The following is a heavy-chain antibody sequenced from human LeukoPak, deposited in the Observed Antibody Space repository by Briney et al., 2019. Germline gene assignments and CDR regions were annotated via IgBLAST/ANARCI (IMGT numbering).Heavy chain of an antibody. V-gene: IGHV1-18*01. J-gene: IGHJ4*02. D-gene: IGHD4-17*01. Sequence: ASVKVPCKASGYTFTSYGISWVRQAPGQGLEWMGWISAYNGNTNYAQKLQGRVTMTTDTSTSAAYMELSSPRSEDTAVYYCARAGYGDYRLDYWGQGTLVTVSS. CDR3: ARAGYGDYRLDY. CDR1: GYTFTSYG. CDR2: ISAYNGNT.